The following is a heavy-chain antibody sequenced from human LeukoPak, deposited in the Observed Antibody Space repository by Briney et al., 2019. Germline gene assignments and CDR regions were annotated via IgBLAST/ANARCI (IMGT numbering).Heavy chain of an antibody. D-gene: IGHD3-22*01. CDR3: ARNYYDSSGHRDDAFDI. CDR1: GSTFSSYW. CDR2: IKQDGSEK. V-gene: IGHV3-7*01. Sequence: GGSLRLSCAASGSTFSSYWMSWVRQAPGKGLEWVANIKQDGSEKYYVDSVKGRFTISRDNAKNSLYLQMNSLRAEDTAVYYCARNYYDSSGHRDDAFDIWGQGTMVTVSS. J-gene: IGHJ3*02.